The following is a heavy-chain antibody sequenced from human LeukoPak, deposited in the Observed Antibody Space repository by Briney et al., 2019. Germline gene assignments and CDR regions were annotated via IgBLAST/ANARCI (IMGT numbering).Heavy chain of an antibody. CDR2: VYYSGST. Sequence: SETLSLTCTVSGGSISSYYWSWIRQPAGKGLEWIGHVYYSGSTNYNPSLKSRVTISVDTSKNQFSLKLSSVTAADTAVYFCARHGYSSYYFDYWGQGTLVTVSS. D-gene: IGHD5-18*01. V-gene: IGHV4-59*08. CDR1: GGSISSYY. J-gene: IGHJ4*02. CDR3: ARHGYSSYYFDY.